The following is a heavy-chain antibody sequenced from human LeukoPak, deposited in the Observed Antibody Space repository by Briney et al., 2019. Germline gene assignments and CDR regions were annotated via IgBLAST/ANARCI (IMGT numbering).Heavy chain of an antibody. CDR3: ARTKYSNSWEHYYYGMDD. CDR1: GFTFSTSG. J-gene: IGHJ6*02. V-gene: IGHV3-33*01. D-gene: IGHD6-13*01. Sequence: PGRSLRLSCAASGFTFSTSGMHWVRQAPGKGLEGVAVIWNDGSNQYYGASVKGRFTISRDNSKNTLYLQMNSLRAEDTAVYYCARTKYSNSWEHYYYGMDDWGQGTTVTVS. CDR2: IWNDGSNQ.